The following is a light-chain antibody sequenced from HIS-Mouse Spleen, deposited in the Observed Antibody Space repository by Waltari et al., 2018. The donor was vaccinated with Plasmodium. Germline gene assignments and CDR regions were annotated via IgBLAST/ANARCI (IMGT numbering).Light chain of an antibody. J-gene: IGKJ4*01. CDR2: AAS. Sequence: AILMTQSPSSFSASTGDRFTITCRASQGISSYLAWYQQKPGKAPKLLIYAASTLQSGVPSRFSGSGSGTDFTLTISCLQSEDFATYYCQQYYSYLLTFGGGTKVEIK. CDR1: QGISSY. V-gene: IGKV1-8*01. CDR3: QQYYSYLLT.